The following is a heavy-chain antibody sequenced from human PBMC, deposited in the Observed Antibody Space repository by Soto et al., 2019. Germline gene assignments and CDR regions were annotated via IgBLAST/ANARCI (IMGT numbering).Heavy chain of an antibody. J-gene: IGHJ5*02. CDR1: GYTFTSYD. CDR3: ARRKKDYAVA. CDR2: MNPNSGNT. V-gene: IGHV1-8*01. Sequence: QVQLVQSGAEVKKPGASVKVSCKASGYTFTSYDINWVRLATGQGLEWMGWMNPNSGNTAYAQKVQGRVTMTRTTSTSTAYMEQSSLRSADTTVCYRARRKKDYAVAWGQGTLVTVSS. D-gene: IGHD3-16*01.